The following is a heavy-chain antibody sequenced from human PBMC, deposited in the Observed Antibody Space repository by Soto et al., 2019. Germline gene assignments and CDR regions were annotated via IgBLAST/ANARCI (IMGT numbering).Heavy chain of an antibody. CDR3: ARGRYNGGAYYPVDY. CDR2: TGNKANSYTT. Sequence: PGGSLRLSCAASGFTFSNYAMSWVRQAPGKGLEWVGRTGNKANSYTTDYAASVKGRFTISRDDSKTSLWLQMNSLETEDTAVYYCARGRYNGGAYYPVDYWGQGTLVTVSS. J-gene: IGHJ4*02. CDR1: GFTFSNYA. V-gene: IGHV3-72*01. D-gene: IGHD3-22*01.